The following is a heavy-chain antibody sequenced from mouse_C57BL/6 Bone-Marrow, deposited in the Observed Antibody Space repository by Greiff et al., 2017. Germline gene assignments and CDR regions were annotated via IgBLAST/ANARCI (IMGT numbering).Heavy chain of an antibody. V-gene: IGHV1-64*01. Sequence: QVQLQQPGAELVKPGASVKLSCKASGYTFTSYWMHWVKQRPGQGLEWIGMIHPNSGSTNYNEKFKSKATLTVDKSSSTAYMQLSSLTSEDSAVYYCAVYYDYCAMDYWGQGTSVTVSS. CDR2: IHPNSGST. D-gene: IGHD2-1*01. J-gene: IGHJ4*01. CDR3: AVYYDYCAMDY. CDR1: GYTFTSYW.